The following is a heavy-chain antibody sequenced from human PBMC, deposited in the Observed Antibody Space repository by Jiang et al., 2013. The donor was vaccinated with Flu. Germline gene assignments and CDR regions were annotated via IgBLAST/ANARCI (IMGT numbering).Heavy chain of an antibody. CDR3: ARSPRYGGDSGPTWFDP. D-gene: IGHD4-23*01. CDR1: GYSISSGYY. CDR2: VYHTGYT. Sequence: LVKPSETLSLTCTVSGYSISSGYYWGWVRQPPGKGLEWIGNVYHTGYTYYNPSLKSRVTLTVDTSKNQFSLKLSSVTAADTAVYYCARSPRYGGDSGPTWFDPWGQGTLVTVSS. V-gene: IGHV4-38-2*02. J-gene: IGHJ5*02.